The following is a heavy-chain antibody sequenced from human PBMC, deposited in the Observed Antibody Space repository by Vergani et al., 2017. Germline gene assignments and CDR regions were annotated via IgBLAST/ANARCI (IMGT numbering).Heavy chain of an antibody. CDR1: GGSISSHY. J-gene: IGHJ4*02. D-gene: IGHD1-20*01. Sequence: QVQLQESGPGLVKPSETLSLTCTVSGGSISSHYWSWIRQPPGKGLEWIGYIYYSGSTNYNPSLKSRVTISVDTSKNQFSLKLSSVTAADTAVYYCARDRGITGTFWYFDYWGQGTLVTVSS. CDR2: IYYSGST. CDR3: ARDRGITGTFWYFDY. V-gene: IGHV4-59*11.